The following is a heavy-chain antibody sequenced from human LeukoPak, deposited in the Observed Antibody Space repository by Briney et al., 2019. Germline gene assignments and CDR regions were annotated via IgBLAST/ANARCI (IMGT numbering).Heavy chain of an antibody. J-gene: IGHJ4*02. Sequence: ASVKVSCKASGGTFNTYAINWVRQAPGQGLEWMGRIIPVFGTPKYAQKFQGRVTITADRSTSTAYMELSSLKPDDTAIYYCARIEGDYGVFVYWGQGTLVTVSS. CDR1: GGTFNTYA. D-gene: IGHD4-17*01. V-gene: IGHV1-69*06. CDR2: IIPVFGTP. CDR3: ARIEGDYGVFVY.